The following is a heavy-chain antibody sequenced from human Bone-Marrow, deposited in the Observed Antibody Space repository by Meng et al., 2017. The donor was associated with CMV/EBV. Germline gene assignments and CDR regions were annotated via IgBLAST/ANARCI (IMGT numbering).Heavy chain of an antibody. J-gene: IGHJ6*02. CDR1: GGSFSSYY. CDR3: ARGYCSSTSCYRRGYYYYYGMDV. CDR2: INHSGST. Sequence: SETLSLTCAVYGGSFSSYYWSWIRQPPGKGLEWIGEINHSGSTNYNPSLKSRVTISVDTSKNQFSLKLSSVTAADTAVYYCARGYCSSTSCYRRGYYYYYGMDVWGQGTTVTVSS. D-gene: IGHD2-2*02. V-gene: IGHV4-34*01.